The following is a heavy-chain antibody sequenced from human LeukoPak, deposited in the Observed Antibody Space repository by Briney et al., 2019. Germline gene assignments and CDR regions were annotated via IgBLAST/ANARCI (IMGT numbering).Heavy chain of an antibody. Sequence: PGGSLRLSCAASGFTFSSYAMHWVRQAPGKGLEWVAVISYDGSNKYYADSVKGRFTISRDNSKNTLYLQMNSLRAEDTAVYYCASENPTGASDIWGQGTMVTVSS. D-gene: IGHD1-14*01. V-gene: IGHV3-30-3*01. J-gene: IGHJ3*02. CDR2: ISYDGSNK. CDR1: GFTFSSYA. CDR3: ASENPTGASDI.